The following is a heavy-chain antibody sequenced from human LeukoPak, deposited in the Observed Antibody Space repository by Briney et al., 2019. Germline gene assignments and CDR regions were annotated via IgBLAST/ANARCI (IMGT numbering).Heavy chain of an antibody. V-gene: IGHV3-48*01. D-gene: IGHD2-21*02. Sequence: GGSLRLSCAASGFTFNAFGMNWVRQAPGKGLEWVSYIGTTGGAIYYADSVKGRFTISRDSAKNSLYLQMNSLRAEDTAVYYCARFRTWGDKAFDYWGQGTLVTVSS. CDR2: IGTTGGAI. J-gene: IGHJ4*02. CDR1: GFTFNAFG. CDR3: ARFRTWGDKAFDY.